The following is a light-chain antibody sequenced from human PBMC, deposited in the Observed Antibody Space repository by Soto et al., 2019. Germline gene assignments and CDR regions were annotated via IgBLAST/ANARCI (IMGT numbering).Light chain of an antibody. V-gene: IGKV1-39*01. J-gene: IGKJ2*01. CDR2: STS. Sequence: DIQMTQSPSSLSASVGDRVTITCRASQSINTFLNWYHQKPGKAPGLLIYSTSNLQTGVPSRFGGTGSGTDFTLTIRSLQHEDLGSYYCQQSYSTPYTFGQGTKLEI. CDR3: QQSYSTPYT. CDR1: QSINTF.